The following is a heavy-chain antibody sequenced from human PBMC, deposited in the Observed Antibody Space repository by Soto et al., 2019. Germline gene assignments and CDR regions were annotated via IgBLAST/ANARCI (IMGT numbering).Heavy chain of an antibody. J-gene: IGHJ4*02. CDR3: AKGRGGSGSLTPRVDF. Sequence: EVQLLESGGGLVQPGGSLRLSCAASGFTFNNYAMTWVRQAPGKVLEWVSAISGGGDTTSYADSVTGRFTVSRDGSKNTLYLQRSSLRAEDTALYYCAKGRGGSGSLTPRVDFWGQGTLVTVSS. V-gene: IGHV3-23*01. D-gene: IGHD3-10*01. CDR2: ISGGGDTT. CDR1: GFTFNNYA.